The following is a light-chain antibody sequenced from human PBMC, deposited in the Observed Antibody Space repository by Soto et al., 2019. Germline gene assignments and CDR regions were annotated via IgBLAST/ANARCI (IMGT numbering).Light chain of an antibody. CDR1: QNLHGL. CDR2: DGS. V-gene: IGKV3-11*01. CDR3: QQRASWPKT. J-gene: IGKJ5*01. Sequence: EIVLTQSPSTLSVSAGERVTLSCRASQNLHGLVNWYQQRPGQAPRPLIYDGSKRAAGVPDRISGDGSGTEYTLTVSSLEPEDFELYYCQQRASWPKTFGQAIQLEIK.